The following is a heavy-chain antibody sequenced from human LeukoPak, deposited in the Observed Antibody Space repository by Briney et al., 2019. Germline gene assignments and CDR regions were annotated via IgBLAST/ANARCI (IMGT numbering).Heavy chain of an antibody. Sequence: GGSLRLSRAASGFTFSSYSMNWVRQAPGKGLEWVSSISSSSSYIYYADSVKGRFTISRDNAKNSLYLQMNSLRAEDTAVYYCARGALDAYDSWGQGTPVTVSS. J-gene: IGHJ5*01. D-gene: IGHD5-24*01. V-gene: IGHV3-21*01. CDR3: ARGALDAYDS. CDR2: ISSSSSYI. CDR1: GFTFSSYS.